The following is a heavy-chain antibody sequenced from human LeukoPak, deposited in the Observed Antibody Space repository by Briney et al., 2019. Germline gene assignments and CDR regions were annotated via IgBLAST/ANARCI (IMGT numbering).Heavy chain of an antibody. J-gene: IGHJ4*02. Sequence: GGSLRLSCAASGFTFSSYAMSWVRQAPGKGLEWVSGISGSGGSTYYADSVKGQFTISRDNPKNTLYLQMNNLRAEDTALYYCAKGRYDSSGPANTFDYWGQGTLVTVSS. CDR2: ISGSGGST. CDR1: GFTFSSYA. D-gene: IGHD3-22*01. CDR3: AKGRYDSSGPANTFDY. V-gene: IGHV3-23*01.